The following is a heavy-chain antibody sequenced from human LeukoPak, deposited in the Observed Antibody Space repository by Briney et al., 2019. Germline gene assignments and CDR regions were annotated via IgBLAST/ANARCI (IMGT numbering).Heavy chain of an antibody. J-gene: IGHJ4*02. Sequence: PGGSLRLSCAASGFTFSDYYMNWIRQAPGKGLEWVSYISSSSGYTNYADSLKGRFTISRDNAKNSLYLQMNSLRAEDTVVYYCARAGGAVSVNPFDYWGLGTLVTVSS. CDR2: ISSSSGYT. V-gene: IGHV3-11*05. CDR1: GFTFSDYY. D-gene: IGHD6-19*01. CDR3: ARAGGAVSVNPFDY.